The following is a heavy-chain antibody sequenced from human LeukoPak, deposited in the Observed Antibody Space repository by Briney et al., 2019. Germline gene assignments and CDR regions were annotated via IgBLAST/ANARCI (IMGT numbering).Heavy chain of an antibody. Sequence: GASVKVSCKVSGYTLTELSMHWVRQAPGKGLEWMGGFDPEDGETIYAQKFQGRVTMTEDTSTDTAYMELSSLRSEDTAVYYCATIAAAGTFRGAGGAFDIWGQGTMVTVSS. CDR3: ATIAAAGTFRGAGGAFDI. CDR2: FDPEDGET. V-gene: IGHV1-24*01. CDR1: GYTLTELS. D-gene: IGHD6-13*01. J-gene: IGHJ3*02.